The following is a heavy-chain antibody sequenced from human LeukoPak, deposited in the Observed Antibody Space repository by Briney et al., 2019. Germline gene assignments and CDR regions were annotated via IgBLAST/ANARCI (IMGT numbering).Heavy chain of an antibody. CDR1: GYTFTSYD. CDR3: ARVPTGRWYSSRWYYYYYGMDV. Sequence: ASVKVSCKASGYTFTSYDINWVRQATGHGLEWMGWMNPNSGNTGYAQKFQGRVTMTRNTSISTAYMELSSLRSEDTAVYYCARVPTGRWYSSRWYYYYYGMDVWGQGTTVTVSS. CDR2: MNPNSGNT. D-gene: IGHD4-23*01. J-gene: IGHJ6*02. V-gene: IGHV1-8*01.